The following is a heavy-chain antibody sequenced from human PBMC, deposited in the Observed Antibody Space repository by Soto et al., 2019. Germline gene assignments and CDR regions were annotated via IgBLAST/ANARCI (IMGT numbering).Heavy chain of an antibody. CDR1: GFTFTGHY. V-gene: IGHV1-2*02. CDR3: AKSGSFFRASLGYFDY. CDR2: INPNSGGT. D-gene: IGHD1-26*01. Sequence: ASGKVSCKASGFTFTGHYIHWVRQAPGQGLEWMGWINPNSGGTSYAQKFQGRVTMTRDTSITTAYMELSRLSSDDTAVYYCAKSGSFFRASLGYFDYWGQGTLVTVSS. J-gene: IGHJ4*02.